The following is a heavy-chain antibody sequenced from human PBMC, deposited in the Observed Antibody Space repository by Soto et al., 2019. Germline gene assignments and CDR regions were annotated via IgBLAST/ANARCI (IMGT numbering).Heavy chain of an antibody. CDR3: ARDREPDGIWTFDS. J-gene: IGHJ4*02. D-gene: IGHD3-9*01. Sequence: GGSLRLSCAASGFTRGKYTMGWVRQAPGKGLEWVAESYSTGGTEYADSVKGRFTISRDNSKNTLFLQMNSLGVEDTALYYCARDREPDGIWTFDSWGQGTLVTVS. V-gene: IGHV3-23*01. CDR2: SYSTGGT. CDR1: GFTRGKYT.